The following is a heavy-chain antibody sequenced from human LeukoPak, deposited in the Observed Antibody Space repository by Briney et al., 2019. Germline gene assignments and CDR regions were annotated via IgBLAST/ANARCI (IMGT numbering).Heavy chain of an antibody. V-gene: IGHV3-20*04. CDR2: LNWNGAWT. D-gene: IGHD3-22*01. CDR1: GFKFDDYG. J-gene: IGHJ5*02. Sequence: GESLRLSCAASGFKFDDYGMSWVRQAPGKGLEWVCDLNWNGAWTGYADSVKGRFTISRDNAKNSLYLQMNSLRAEDTALYYCAGYYYDSSRAFDLWGQGTLVTVSA. CDR3: AGYYYDSSRAFDL.